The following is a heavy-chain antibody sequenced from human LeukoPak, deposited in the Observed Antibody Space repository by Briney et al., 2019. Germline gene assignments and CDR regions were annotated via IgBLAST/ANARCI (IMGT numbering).Heavy chain of an antibody. J-gene: IGHJ2*01. V-gene: IGHV4-30-4*01. CDR3: ARGWRRYFDL. CDR2: IYYSGST. D-gene: IGHD3-3*01. CDR1: GGSISSGDYY. Sequence: SETLSLTCTVSGGSISSGDYYWSWIRQPPGKGLEWIGYIYYSGSTYYNPSLKSRVTISVDTSKNHFSLKLSSVTAADTAVYYCARGWRRYFDLWGRGTLVTVSS.